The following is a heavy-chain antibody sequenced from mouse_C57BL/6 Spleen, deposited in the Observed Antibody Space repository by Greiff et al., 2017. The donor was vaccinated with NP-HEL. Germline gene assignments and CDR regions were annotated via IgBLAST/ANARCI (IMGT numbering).Heavy chain of an antibody. CDR2: ISDGGSYT. D-gene: IGHD1-1*01. V-gene: IGHV5-4*01. CDR3: ARGGYYYGSSSYFDV. J-gene: IGHJ1*03. Sequence: VQVVESGGGLVKPGGSLKLFRAASGFTFSSYAMSWVRQTPEKRLEWVATISDGGSYTYYPDNVKGRVTISSDKAKNNLYLQMSHLKSEDTAMYYCARGGYYYGSSSYFDVWGTGTTVTVSS. CDR1: GFTFSSYA.